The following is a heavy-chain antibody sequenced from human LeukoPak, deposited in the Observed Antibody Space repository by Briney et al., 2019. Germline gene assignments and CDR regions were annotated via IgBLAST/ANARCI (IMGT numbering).Heavy chain of an antibody. Sequence: ETLSLTCTVSGGSISSSSYYWGWIRQPPGKGLEWIGSIYYSGSTYYNPSLKSRVTISVDTSKNQFSLKLSSVTAADTAVYYCASGGGVVDYWGQGTLVTVSS. CDR1: GGSISSSSYY. CDR3: ASGGGVVDY. CDR2: IYYSGST. D-gene: IGHD3-10*01. J-gene: IGHJ4*02. V-gene: IGHV4-39*01.